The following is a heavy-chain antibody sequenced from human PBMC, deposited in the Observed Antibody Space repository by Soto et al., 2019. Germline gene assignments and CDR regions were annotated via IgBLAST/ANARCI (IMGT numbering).Heavy chain of an antibody. CDR2: INHSGST. CDR1: GGSFSGYY. J-gene: IGHJ5*02. V-gene: IGHV4-34*01. D-gene: IGHD6-6*01. Sequence: SETLSLTCAVYGGSFSGYYWSWIRQPPGKGLEWIGEINHSGSTNYNPSLKSRVTISVDTSKNQFSLKLSSVTAADTAVYYCAIVVAARPRRSNWFDPWGQGTLVTVSS. CDR3: AIVVAARPRRSNWFDP.